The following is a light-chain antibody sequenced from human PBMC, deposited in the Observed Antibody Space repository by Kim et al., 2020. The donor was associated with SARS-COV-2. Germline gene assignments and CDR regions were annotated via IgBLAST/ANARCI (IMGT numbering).Light chain of an antibody. J-gene: IGLJ2*01. CDR3: CSYAGSSTFVI. Sequence: QSITLHCTGSSGDVGGYNLVTWYQQPPGKAPKVMIYEVTKRPSGVSNRFSGSKSGNTASLTISGLQAEDEADYYCCSYAGSSTFVIFGGGTQLTVL. V-gene: IGLV2-23*02. CDR1: SGDVGGYNL. CDR2: EVT.